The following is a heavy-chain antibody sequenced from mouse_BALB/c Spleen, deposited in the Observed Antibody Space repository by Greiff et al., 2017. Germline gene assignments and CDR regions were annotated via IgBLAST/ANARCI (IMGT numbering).Heavy chain of an antibody. J-gene: IGHJ4*01. V-gene: IGHV1-5*01. CDR3: TPKKGLGGYPYAMDY. CDR2: IYPGNSDT. CDR1: GYSFTSYW. D-gene: IGHD2-14*01. Sequence: EVQLQQSGTVLARPGASVKMSCKASGYSFTSYWMHWVKQRPGQGLEWIGAIYPGNSDTSYNQKFKGKAKLTAVTSASTAYMELSSLTNEDSAVYYGTPKKGLGGYPYAMDYWGQGTSVTVSS.